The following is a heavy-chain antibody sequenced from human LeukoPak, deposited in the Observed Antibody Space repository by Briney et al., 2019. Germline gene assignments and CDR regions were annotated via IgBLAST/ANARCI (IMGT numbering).Heavy chain of an antibody. V-gene: IGHV3-23*01. D-gene: IGHD4-17*01. CDR1: GFNFNNYA. CDR2: VTASGDNT. CDR3: ARDHWVNTIGDVFDL. J-gene: IGHJ3*01. Sequence: GGSLRLSCSASGFNFNNYAMNSVRLAPGKGLEWLSTVTASGDNTFYTDAVKGRFTISRDNSKNTLNLQMNSLRVEVTAVYYCARDHWVNTIGDVFDLWGQGTMVAVSS.